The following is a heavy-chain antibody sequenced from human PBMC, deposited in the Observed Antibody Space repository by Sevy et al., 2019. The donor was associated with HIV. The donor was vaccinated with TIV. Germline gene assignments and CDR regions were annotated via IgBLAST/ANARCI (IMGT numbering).Heavy chain of an antibody. V-gene: IGHV4-61*01. D-gene: IGHD1-26*01. Sequence: SETLSLTWTVSGGSISGGIYFWSWIRQSPGKGLEWIGYIHYSGTTNYNPSLKSRVTISVDTSKNQFSLKLRSVTAADTAVYYCARDSGNYPYYFDYWGQGTLVTVSS. CDR3: ARDSGNYPYYFDY. CDR1: GGSISGGIYF. CDR2: IHYSGTT. J-gene: IGHJ4*01.